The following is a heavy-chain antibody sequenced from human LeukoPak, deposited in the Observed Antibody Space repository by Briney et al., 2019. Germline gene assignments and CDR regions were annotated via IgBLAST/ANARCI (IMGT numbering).Heavy chain of an antibody. CDR1: GFTVSSNY. Sequence: GGSLRLSCAASGFTVSSNYMSWVRQAPGKGLEWVSVIYSGGSTYYADSVKGRFTISRDNSKNTLYLQMNSLRAEDTAVYYCASLSRGMITFGGVHGMDVWGQGTLVTVSS. CDR3: ASLSRGMITFGGVHGMDV. D-gene: IGHD3-16*01. CDR2: IYSGGST. V-gene: IGHV3-66*01. J-gene: IGHJ6*02.